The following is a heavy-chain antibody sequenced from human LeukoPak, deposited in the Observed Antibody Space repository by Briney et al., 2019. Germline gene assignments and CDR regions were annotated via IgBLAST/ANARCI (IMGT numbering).Heavy chain of an antibody. V-gene: IGHV3-23*01. Sequence: GGSLRLSCAASGFTFSSYAMSWVRQAPGKGLEWVSAISGSGGSTYYADSVKGRFTISRDNSKNTLYLQMNSLRAEDTAVYYCAKVGGYDYDSSGSFDYWGQGTLVTVSS. J-gene: IGHJ4*02. CDR1: GFTFSSYA. D-gene: IGHD3-22*01. CDR3: AKVGGYDYDSSGSFDY. CDR2: ISGSGGST.